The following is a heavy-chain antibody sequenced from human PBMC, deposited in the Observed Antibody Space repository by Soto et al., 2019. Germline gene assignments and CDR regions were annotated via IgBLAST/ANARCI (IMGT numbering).Heavy chain of an antibody. J-gene: IGHJ4*02. CDR1: GFTFSIYA. V-gene: IGHV3-23*01. Sequence: GGSLRLSGAASGFTFSIYAMSWFPQAPGKGLAWFSAIRCIGVRTYYAYSVKCRFTISRDNSKNTLYLQMNRLRAEDTAVYYCAKAPSTVLNPFNYWGKGPLVTVSS. CDR2: IRCIGVRT. CDR3: AKAPSTVLNPFNY. D-gene: IGHD4-17*01.